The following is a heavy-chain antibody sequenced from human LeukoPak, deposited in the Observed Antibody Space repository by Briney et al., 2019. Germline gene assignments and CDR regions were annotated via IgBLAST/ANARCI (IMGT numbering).Heavy chain of an antibody. Sequence: PGGSLRLSCAASGFTFSSYAMSWVRQAPGKRLEWVSVISGSGTNTYYADSVKGRFTISRDNSKNTLYLQMNSLRAEDTALYYCVKHSAPVLAAARFDYWGQGNLVTVSS. D-gene: IGHD2-2*01. J-gene: IGHJ4*02. CDR1: GFTFSSYA. V-gene: IGHV3-23*01. CDR2: ISGSGTNT. CDR3: VKHSAPVLAAARFDY.